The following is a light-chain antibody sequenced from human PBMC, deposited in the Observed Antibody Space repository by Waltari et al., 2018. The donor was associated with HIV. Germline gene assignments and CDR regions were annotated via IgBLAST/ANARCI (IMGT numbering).Light chain of an antibody. J-gene: IGKJ2*01. CDR3: QQYYGSPYT. CDR1: QSISSY. CDR2: AAS. Sequence: AIRMTQSPSSFSASTGDRVTITCRANQSISSYLAWYQQKPGKAPKFLIYAASTLQSGVPSRFSGSGSGTDFTLTISCLQSEDFATYYCQQYYGSPYTFGQGTKLEIK. V-gene: IGKV1-8*01.